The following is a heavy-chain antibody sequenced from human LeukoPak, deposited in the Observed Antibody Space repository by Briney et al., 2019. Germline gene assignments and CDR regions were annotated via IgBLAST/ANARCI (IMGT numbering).Heavy chain of an antibody. CDR1: GYTFTSYA. D-gene: IGHD5-24*01. J-gene: IGHJ4*02. V-gene: IGHV1-3*01. Sequence: ASVKVSCKASGYTFTSYAMHWVRQAPGQRLEWMGWINAGNGNTKYSQKFQGRVTITRDTSASTAYVELSSLRSEDTAVYYCARPSRWLQYLYFDYWGQGTLVTVSS. CDR2: INAGNGNT. CDR3: ARPSRWLQYLYFDY.